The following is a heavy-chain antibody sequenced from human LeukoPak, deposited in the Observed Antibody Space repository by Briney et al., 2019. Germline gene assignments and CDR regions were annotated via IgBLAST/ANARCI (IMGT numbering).Heavy chain of an antibody. J-gene: IGHJ4*02. Sequence: GGSQRLSCAASGFTFSDYYMSWIRQAPGKGLEWVSYIRSSGSTIYYADSVKGRFTISRDNAKNSLYLQMNTLRADDTAVYYCATTKQARRYFDYWGQGTLVTVSS. CDR3: ATTKQARRYFDY. CDR2: IRSSGSTI. V-gene: IGHV3-11*01. CDR1: GFTFSDYY. D-gene: IGHD1-1*01.